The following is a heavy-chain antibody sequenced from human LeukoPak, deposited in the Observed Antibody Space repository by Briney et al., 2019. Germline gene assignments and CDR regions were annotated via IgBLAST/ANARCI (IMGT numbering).Heavy chain of an antibody. Sequence: SETLSLTCAVYGGSFSGYYWSWIRQPPGKGLEWIGEINHSGSTNYNPSLKSRVTISVDTSKNQFSLKLSSVTAADTAVYYCARAKYYYGSGSDGYFDYWGQGTLVTVSS. V-gene: IGHV4-34*01. CDR2: INHSGST. CDR3: ARAKYYYGSGSDGYFDY. D-gene: IGHD3-10*01. J-gene: IGHJ4*02. CDR1: GGSFSGYY.